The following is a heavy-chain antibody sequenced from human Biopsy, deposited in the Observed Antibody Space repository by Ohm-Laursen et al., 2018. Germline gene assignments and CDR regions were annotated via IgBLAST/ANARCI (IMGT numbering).Heavy chain of an antibody. CDR2: ISDSGST. CDR1: GGSIGSDY. J-gene: IGHJ4*02. CDR3: ARRGSGGRSFDH. V-gene: IGHV4-59*08. Sequence: SDTLSLTCTVSGGSIGSDYWTWIRQPPGKGPEWIGDISDSGSTNYKPSLKSRVIISVDTSKNQFSLNLSSVTAADTAVYYCARRGSGGRSFDHWGQGTLVTVSS. D-gene: IGHD2-15*01.